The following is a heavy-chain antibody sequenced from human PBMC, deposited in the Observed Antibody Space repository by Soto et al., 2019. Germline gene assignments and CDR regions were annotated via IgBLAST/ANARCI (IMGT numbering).Heavy chain of an antibody. CDR3: ARVVNCGDACYSLSSPPNLYFYAMDV. V-gene: IGHV1-69*01. J-gene: IGHJ6*02. Sequence: QVHLVQSGAEVKKPGSSVKVSCKVSGGTFSNYAISWVRQAPGQGLQWMGGITPLFGTSDYAQKFQGRVTCTADASTSTAYRDLSSLRSEDTAVYYCARVVNCGDACYSLSSPPNLYFYAMDVWGHGTTVTVSS. CDR2: ITPLFGTS. D-gene: IGHD2-21*02. CDR1: GGTFSNYA.